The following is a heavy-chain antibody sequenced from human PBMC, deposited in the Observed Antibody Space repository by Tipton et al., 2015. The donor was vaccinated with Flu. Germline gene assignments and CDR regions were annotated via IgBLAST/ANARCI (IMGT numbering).Heavy chain of an antibody. V-gene: IGHV3-74*01. D-gene: IGHD6-13*01. CDR2: TKTDGSGV. CDR1: GFTFSTYW. Sequence: SLRLSCVASGFTFSTYWMHWVRQAPGKGLVWVSRTKTDGSGVSYADSVKGRFTISRDNAKNTLYLQMNSLRADDTAVYYCARDLGIGAHDWYFDLWGRGTMVTVSS. J-gene: IGHJ2*01. CDR3: ARDLGIGAHDWYFDL.